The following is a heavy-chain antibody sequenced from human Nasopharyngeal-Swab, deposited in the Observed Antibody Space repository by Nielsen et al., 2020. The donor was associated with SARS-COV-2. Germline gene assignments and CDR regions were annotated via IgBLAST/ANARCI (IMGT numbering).Heavy chain of an antibody. Sequence: GGSLRLSCAASGFTFDNFAMSWVRQAPGKGLEWVSSLSGSGANTYYADSVKGRFTISRDNAKNSLYLQMNSLRAEDTAVYYCARRGNWFDPWGQGTLVTVSS. CDR2: LSGSGANT. J-gene: IGHJ5*02. CDR1: GFTFDNFA. CDR3: ARRGNWFDP. V-gene: IGHV3-23*01.